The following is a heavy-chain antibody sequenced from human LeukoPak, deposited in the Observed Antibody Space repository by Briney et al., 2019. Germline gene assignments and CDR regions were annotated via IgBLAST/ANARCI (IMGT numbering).Heavy chain of an antibody. Sequence: PSETLSLTCTVSGGSISSSSDYWGWIRQPPGKGLEWIGSIYYSGNTYYNPSLKSRVTISVDTSKNQFSLKLSSVTAADTAVYYCARAPGGCYSSSCLDYWGQGTLVTVSS. D-gene: IGHD6-13*01. CDR1: GGSISSSSDY. CDR3: ARAPGGCYSSSCLDY. CDR2: IYYSGNT. V-gene: IGHV4-39*07. J-gene: IGHJ4*02.